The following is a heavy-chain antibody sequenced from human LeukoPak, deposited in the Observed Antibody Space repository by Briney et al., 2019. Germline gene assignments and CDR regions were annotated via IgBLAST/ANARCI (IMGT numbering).Heavy chain of an antibody. J-gene: IGHJ6*02. V-gene: IGHV3-7*01. CDR1: GFTFSSYW. CDR3: ARVQTLTGERTYYYYGMDV. Sequence: PGGSLRLSCAASGFTFSSYWMSWVRQAPGKGLEWVANIKQDGSEKYYVDSVKGRFTISRDNAKNSLYLQMNSLRAEDTAVYYCARVQTLTGERTYYYYGMDVWGQGTTVTVSS. CDR2: IKQDGSEK. D-gene: IGHD3-9*01.